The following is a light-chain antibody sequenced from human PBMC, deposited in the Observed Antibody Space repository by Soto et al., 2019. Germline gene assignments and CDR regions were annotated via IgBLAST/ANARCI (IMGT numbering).Light chain of an antibody. CDR3: SSYTSSDTPYV. Sequence: QSALTQPASVSGSPGQSITLSCTGTSSDVGGYNYVSWYQQHPDKATKLMIYVVSNRLSGVSNRFSGSKSGNTASLTISGLQAEDEADYYCSSYTSSDTPYVFGTGTKLTVL. CDR2: VVS. V-gene: IGLV2-14*01. CDR1: SSDVGGYNY. J-gene: IGLJ1*01.